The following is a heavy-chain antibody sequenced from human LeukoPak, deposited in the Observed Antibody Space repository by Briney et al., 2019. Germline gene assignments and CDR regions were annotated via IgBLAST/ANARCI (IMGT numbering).Heavy chain of an antibody. Sequence: SETLSLTCTVSGGSISSGSYYWSWIRQPAGKGLEWIGRIYTSGSTNYNPSLKSRVTISVDTSENQFSLKLSSVTAADTAVYYCAREGWVVAAGYYYYMDVWGKGTTVTVSS. CDR2: IYTSGST. CDR1: GGSISSGSYY. D-gene: IGHD2-15*01. J-gene: IGHJ6*03. CDR3: AREGWVVAAGYYYYMDV. V-gene: IGHV4-61*02.